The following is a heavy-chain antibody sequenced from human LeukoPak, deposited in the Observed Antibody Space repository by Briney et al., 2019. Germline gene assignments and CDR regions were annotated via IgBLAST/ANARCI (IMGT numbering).Heavy chain of an antibody. J-gene: IGHJ3*02. CDR3: ARVNVLRYFDWPRGAFDI. Sequence: GASVKVSCKASGYTFTSYDINWMRQATGQGLEWMGWMNPNSGNTGYAQKFQGRVTMTRNTSISTAYMELSSLRSEDTAVYYCARVNVLRYFDWPRGAFDIWGQGTMVTVSS. CDR2: MNPNSGNT. D-gene: IGHD3-9*01. CDR1: GYTFTSYD. V-gene: IGHV1-8*01.